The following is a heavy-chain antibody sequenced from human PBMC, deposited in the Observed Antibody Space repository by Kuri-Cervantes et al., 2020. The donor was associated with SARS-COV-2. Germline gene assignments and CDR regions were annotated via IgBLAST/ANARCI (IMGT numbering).Heavy chain of an antibody. CDR2: IDWDDDK. D-gene: IGHD4-11*01. CDR1: GFSLNTSGMC. Sequence: SGPTLVKPTQTLTLTCTFSGFSLNTSGMCVSWIRQPPGKALEWLARIDWDDDKYYSTSLRTRLTISKDTSKNQVVLTMTNMDPVYTSTYYCARIQATTVIADFWGQGTLVTVSS. J-gene: IGHJ4*02. CDR3: ARIQATTVIADF. V-gene: IGHV2-70*11.